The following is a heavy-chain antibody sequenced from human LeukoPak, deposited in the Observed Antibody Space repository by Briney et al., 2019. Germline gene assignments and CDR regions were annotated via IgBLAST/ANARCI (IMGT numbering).Heavy chain of an antibody. CDR2: FDPEDGET. D-gene: IGHD3-9*01. V-gene: IGHV1-24*01. Sequence: ASVKVSCKVSGYTLTELSMHWVRQAPGKGLEWMGGFDPEDGETIYAQKFQGRVTTTEDTSTDTAYMELSSLRSEDTAVYYCATPGGYFDARYYYYGMDVWGKGTTVTVSS. CDR3: ATPGGYFDARYYYYGMDV. J-gene: IGHJ6*04. CDR1: GYTLTELS.